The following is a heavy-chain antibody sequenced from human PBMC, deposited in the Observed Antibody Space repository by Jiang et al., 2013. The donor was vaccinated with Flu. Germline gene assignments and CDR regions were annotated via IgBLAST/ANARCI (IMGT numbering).Heavy chain of an antibody. J-gene: IGHJ5*01. D-gene: IGHD6-19*01. V-gene: IGHV3-21*01. Sequence: VESGGGLVKPGESLRLSCAASGFTFSTYTMNWVRQTPGKGLEWVSSISSRGSYFYYTDSVKGRFTVSRDNAKNSLYLQMNSLRAEDTAVYYCATSSSGWYDFWGQGTLVTVSS. CDR1: GFTFSTYT. CDR2: ISSRGSYF. CDR3: ATSSSGWYDF.